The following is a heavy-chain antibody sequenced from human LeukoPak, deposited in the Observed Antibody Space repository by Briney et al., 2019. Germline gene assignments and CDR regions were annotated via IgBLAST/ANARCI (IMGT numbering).Heavy chain of an antibody. CDR2: FSGSGGST. CDR1: GFTFSCYA. V-gene: IGHV3-23*01. D-gene: IGHD3-22*01. CDR3: AKDLSPTASSGEFDY. J-gene: IGHJ4*02. Sequence: GGSLRLSCAASGFTFSCYAMSWVRQAPGKGLEWVSAFSGSGGSTYYADSVKGRFTISRDNSKTTLYLQMTSLRAEDTAVYYCAKDLSPTASSGEFDYWGQGTLVTVSS.